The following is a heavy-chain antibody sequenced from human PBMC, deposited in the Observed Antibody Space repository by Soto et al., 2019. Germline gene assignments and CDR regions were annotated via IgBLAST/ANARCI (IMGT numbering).Heavy chain of an antibody. CDR2: IYYSGST. Sequence: SETLSLTCTVSGGSFSSGSYYWSWIRQPPGKGLEWIGYIYYSGSTNYNPSLKSRVTISVDTSKNQFSLKLSSVTAADTDVYYCARVRLRYFDWGPMAVWGKGPTVTVSS. D-gene: IGHD3-9*01. J-gene: IGHJ6*04. CDR3: ARVRLRYFDWGPMAV. V-gene: IGHV4-61*01. CDR1: GGSFSSGSYY.